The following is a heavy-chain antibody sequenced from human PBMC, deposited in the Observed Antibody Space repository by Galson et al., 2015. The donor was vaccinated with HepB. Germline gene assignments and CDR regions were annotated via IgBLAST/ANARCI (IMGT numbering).Heavy chain of an antibody. J-gene: IGHJ6*02. CDR2: FDPEDGET. V-gene: IGHV1-24*01. CDR3: ATRPPGLPTVTTVGHYYGMDV. Sequence: SVKVSCKVSGYTLTELSMHWVRQAPGKGLEWMGGFDPEDGETIYAQKFQGRVTMTEDTSTDTAYMKLSSPRSEDTAVFYCATRPPGLPTVTTVGHYYGMDVWGQGTTVTVSS. CDR1: GYTLTELS. D-gene: IGHD4-11*01.